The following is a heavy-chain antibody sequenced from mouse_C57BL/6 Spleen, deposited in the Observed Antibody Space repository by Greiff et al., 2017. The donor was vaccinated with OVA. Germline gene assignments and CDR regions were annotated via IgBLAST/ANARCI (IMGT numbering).Heavy chain of an antibody. D-gene: IGHD3-3*01. V-gene: IGHV1-61*01. Sequence: QVHVKQPGAELVRPGSSVKLSCKASGYTFTSYWMDWVKQRPGQGLEWIGNIYPSDSETHYNQKFKDKATLTVDKSSSTAYMQLSSLTSEDSAVYYCARRGGLGPSDVWGTGTTVTVSS. CDR1: GYTFTSYW. J-gene: IGHJ1*03. CDR2: IYPSDSET. CDR3: ARRGGLGPSDV.